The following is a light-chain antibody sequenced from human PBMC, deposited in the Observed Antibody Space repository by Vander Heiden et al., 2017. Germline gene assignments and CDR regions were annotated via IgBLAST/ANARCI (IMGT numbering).Light chain of an antibody. CDR1: QSISGW. CDR3: QQYNSYPLT. J-gene: IGKJ4*01. CDR2: KAS. V-gene: IGKV1-5*03. Sequence: DIQVTQSPSTLSASVGDRVTITCRASQSISGWLAWYQHQPGKAPALLIYKASNLEGGVPSRFSGSGSGTEFTLTISSLQPDDFATYYCQQYNSYPLTFGGGTKVEIK.